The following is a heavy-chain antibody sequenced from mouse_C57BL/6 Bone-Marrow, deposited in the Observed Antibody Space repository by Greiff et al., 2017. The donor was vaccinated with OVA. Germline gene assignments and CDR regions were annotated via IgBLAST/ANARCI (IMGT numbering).Heavy chain of an antibody. CDR2: INPNNGGT. D-gene: IGHD1-1*01. CDR3: ARDGYCGRAWFAY. Sequence: VQLQQSGPELVKPGASVKIPCKASGYTFTDYNLDWVKQSHGKSLEWIGDINPNNGGTIYNQKFKGKATLTVDKSSSTAYMELRSLTSEDTAVYYCARDGYCGRAWFAYWGQGTLVTVSA. V-gene: IGHV1-18*01. CDR1: GYTFTDYN. J-gene: IGHJ3*01.